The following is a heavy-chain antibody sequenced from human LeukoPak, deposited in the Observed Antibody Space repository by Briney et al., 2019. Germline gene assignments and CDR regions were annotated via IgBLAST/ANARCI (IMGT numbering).Heavy chain of an antibody. CDR1: GGSISSYY. CDR3: ARAASDLSYYYYGMDV. J-gene: IGHJ6*02. D-gene: IGHD2-15*01. Sequence: SETLSLTCTVSGGSISSYYWSWIRQPAGKGLEWIGRIYTSGSTNYNPSLKSRVTMSVDTSKNQFSLKLSSVTAADTAVYYCARAASDLSYYYYGMDVWGQGTTVTVSS. CDR2: IYTSGST. V-gene: IGHV4-4*07.